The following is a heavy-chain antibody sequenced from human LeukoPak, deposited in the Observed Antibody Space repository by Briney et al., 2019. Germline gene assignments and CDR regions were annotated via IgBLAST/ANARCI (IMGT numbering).Heavy chain of an antibody. CDR3: ARGVVSSSWYDVDY. J-gene: IGHJ4*02. D-gene: IGHD6-13*01. V-gene: IGHV1-69*05. CDR1: GYTFTSYG. CDR2: IIPIFGTA. Sequence: GASVKVSCKASGYTFTSYGISWVRQAPGQGLEWMGGIIPIFGTANYAQKFQGRVTITTDESTSTAYMELSSLRSEDTAVYYCARGVVSSSWYDVDYWGQGTLVTVSS.